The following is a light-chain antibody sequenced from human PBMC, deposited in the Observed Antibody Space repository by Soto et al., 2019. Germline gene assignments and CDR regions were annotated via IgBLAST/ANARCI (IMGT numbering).Light chain of an antibody. CDR2: DVF. Sequence: QSALTQPPSASGCPGQSVTISCTGTSRDIGGYDFVSWYQQHPGKAPKLMIYDVFKRPSGVPDRFSGSKSGNTASLTVSGLQADDEADYYCSSYGGSNNLLFGGGTKLTVL. V-gene: IGLV2-8*01. CDR1: SRDIGGYDF. CDR3: SSYGGSNNLL. J-gene: IGLJ2*01.